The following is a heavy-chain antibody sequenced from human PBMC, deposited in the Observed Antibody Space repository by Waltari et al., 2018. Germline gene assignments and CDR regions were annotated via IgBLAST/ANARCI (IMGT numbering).Heavy chain of an antibody. Sequence: QVQLQQWGAGLLKPSETLSLTCAVYGGSFSGYYWSWIRQPPGKGLEWIGEINHSGSTNYNPSLKSRVTISVDTSKNQFSRKLSSVTAADTAVYYCARHLWQWLLREDYFDYWGQGTLVTVSS. CDR1: GGSFSGYY. CDR3: ARHLWQWLLREDYFDY. V-gene: IGHV4-34*01. D-gene: IGHD6-19*01. J-gene: IGHJ4*02. CDR2: INHSGST.